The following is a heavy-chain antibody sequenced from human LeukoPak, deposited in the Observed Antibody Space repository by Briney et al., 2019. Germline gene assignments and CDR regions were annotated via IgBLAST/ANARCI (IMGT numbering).Heavy chain of an antibody. J-gene: IGHJ4*02. CDR1: GGSISSSSYY. Sequence: PSETLSLTCTVSGGSISSSSYYWGWIRQPPGKGLEWIGSTYYSGSTYYNPSLKSRVTISVDTSKNQFSLKLSSVTATDTAVYYCARDPHYFDYWGQGTLVTVSS. CDR2: TYYSGST. V-gene: IGHV4-39*07. CDR3: ARDPHYFDY.